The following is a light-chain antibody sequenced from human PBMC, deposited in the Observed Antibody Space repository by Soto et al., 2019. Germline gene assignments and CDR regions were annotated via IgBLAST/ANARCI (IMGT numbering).Light chain of an antibody. CDR2: EGS. Sequence: QSVLTQPASVSGCPGQLITISCTGTSSDVGSYNLVSWYQQHPGKAPKLMIYEGSKRPSGVSNRFSGSKSGNTASLTIPGLQAEDEADYYCCSYAGSSTFLFVFGTGTKVTVL. CDR3: CSYAGSSTFLFV. CDR1: SSDVGSYNL. V-gene: IGLV2-23*03. J-gene: IGLJ1*01.